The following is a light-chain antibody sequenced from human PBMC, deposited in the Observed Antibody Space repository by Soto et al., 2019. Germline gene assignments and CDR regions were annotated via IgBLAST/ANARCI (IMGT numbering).Light chain of an antibody. V-gene: IGKV3-20*01. CDR2: GAS. Sequence: EIVLTQSPGTLSLSPGERATLSCRASQSVSSSYLDWYQQKPGQDPRLLIYGASSRATGIPDRFSGSGSGTEFTFTSSRLEPEDFAEYYCQQYGSSPGMFGQGTKVEIK. CDR1: QSVSSSY. CDR3: QQYGSSPGM. J-gene: IGKJ1*01.